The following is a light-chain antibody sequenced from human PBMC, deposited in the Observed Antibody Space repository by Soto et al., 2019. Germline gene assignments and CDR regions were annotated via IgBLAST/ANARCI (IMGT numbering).Light chain of an antibody. J-gene: IGLJ1*01. Sequence: QSALTHPPSASGSPGQSVAFSCTATSSDVGDYNYVSWYQQHPGKAPKLMIYEVNNRPSGVPDRFSGSKSGNTASLTVSGLQAENEADYYSSSNARSINVFGTGTKVTVL. V-gene: IGLV2-8*01. CDR1: SSDVGDYNY. CDR3: SSNARSINV. CDR2: EVN.